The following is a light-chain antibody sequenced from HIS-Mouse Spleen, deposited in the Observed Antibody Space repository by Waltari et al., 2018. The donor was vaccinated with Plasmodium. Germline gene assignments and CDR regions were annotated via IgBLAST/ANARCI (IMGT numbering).Light chain of an antibody. CDR2: AAS. Sequence: DIQMTQSPSSLSASVGDRVTITCRASQSISSYLNWYQQKPGKAPKHLIYAASSLQSGVPSRFSGSGSGTECTLTISSLQPEDFATYGCQQSYSTPWTFGQGTKVEIK. V-gene: IGKV1-39*01. CDR3: QQSYSTPWT. CDR1: QSISSY. J-gene: IGKJ1*01.